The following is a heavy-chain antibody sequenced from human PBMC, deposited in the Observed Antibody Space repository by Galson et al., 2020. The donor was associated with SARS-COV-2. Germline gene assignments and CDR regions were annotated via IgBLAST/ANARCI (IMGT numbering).Heavy chain of an antibody. V-gene: IGHV1-2*02. Sequence: ASVKVSCKASGYIFIGYYMHWVRQAPGEGLERMGWINPNSGVTNYAQKFQGRVTMTRDTSISTVSLELSRLRSDDTAVYYCAGENGPYFYAMDVWGQGTTVTVS. CDR1: GYIFIGYY. CDR2: INPNSGVT. CDR3: AGENGPYFYAMDV. J-gene: IGHJ6*02.